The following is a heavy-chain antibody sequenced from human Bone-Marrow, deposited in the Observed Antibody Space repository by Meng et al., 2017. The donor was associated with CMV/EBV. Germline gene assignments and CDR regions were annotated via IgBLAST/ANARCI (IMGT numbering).Heavy chain of an antibody. CDR3: VRLNIVTPFDY. CDR2: INPDGSST. CDR1: GFTFSTHW. V-gene: IGHV3-74*01. Sequence: GESLKISCAASGFTFSTHWMHWVRQAPGKGLVWVSRINPDGSSTSYADSVEGRFTISRDNAKNTLYLQMNSLRAEDTAVYYCVRLNIVTPFDYWGQGTLVTVSS. D-gene: IGHD2-21*01. J-gene: IGHJ4*02.